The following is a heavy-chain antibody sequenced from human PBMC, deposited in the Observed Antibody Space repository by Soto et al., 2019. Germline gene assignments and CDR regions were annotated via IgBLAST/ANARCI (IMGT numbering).Heavy chain of an antibody. Sequence: SETLSLTCTVSGGSISSSSHCWGWIRQPPGKGQEWIGIVHYTGQTYYNPSLKSRVTVSVDTSNSQFSLRVTSVTAADTAVYYCARLPDVMVREFYFDSWGQGTLVTVSS. CDR2: VHYTGQT. CDR1: GGSISSSSHC. D-gene: IGHD3-10*01. V-gene: IGHV4-39*01. CDR3: ARLPDVMVREFYFDS. J-gene: IGHJ4*02.